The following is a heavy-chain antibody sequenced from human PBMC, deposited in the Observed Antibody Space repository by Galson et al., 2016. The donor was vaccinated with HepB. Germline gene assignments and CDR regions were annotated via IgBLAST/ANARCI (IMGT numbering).Heavy chain of an antibody. CDR3: ARDSRVSLHS. J-gene: IGHJ4*02. V-gene: IGHV1-2*06. CDR1: GYTFSGYY. CDR2: IDPKDGGT. Sequence: SVKVSCKASGYTFSGYYIHWVRQAPGQGLGWMGRIDPKDGGTIYAQSFQGRVTMTRDTSISTAYMELYSLRSDDTAIYYCARDSRVSLHSWGQGTLITVSS.